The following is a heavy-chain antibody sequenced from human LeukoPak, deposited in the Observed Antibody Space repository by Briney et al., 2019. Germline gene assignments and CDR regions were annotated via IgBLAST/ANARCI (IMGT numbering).Heavy chain of an antibody. J-gene: IGHJ2*01. V-gene: IGHV4-30-4*08. D-gene: IGHD6-6*01. CDR2: IYYSGST. Sequence: KPSETLSLTCTVSGGSISSGDYYWSWIRQPPGKGLEWIGYIYYSGSTYYNPSFKSRVTISVDTSKNQFSLKLSSVTAADTAVYYCARTAEYSTIYFDLWGRGTLVTVSS. CDR1: GGSISSGDYY. CDR3: ARTAEYSTIYFDL.